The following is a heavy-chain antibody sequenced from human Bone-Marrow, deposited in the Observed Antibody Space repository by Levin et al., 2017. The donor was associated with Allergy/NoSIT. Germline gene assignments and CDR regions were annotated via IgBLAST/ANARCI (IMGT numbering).Heavy chain of an antibody. D-gene: IGHD2-15*01. CDR3: ARVSRSGDKRFDS. J-gene: IGHJ4*02. Sequence: SETLSLTCAVYGGSISNYYWSWIRQTPGKGLEWIGEINHSGRTNYNPSLQSRVTISVDMSKSQFSLKLLSVTAADTAVFYCARVSRSGDKRFDSWGQGTLVTVSS. V-gene: IGHV4-34*01. CDR2: INHSGRT. CDR1: GGSISNYY.